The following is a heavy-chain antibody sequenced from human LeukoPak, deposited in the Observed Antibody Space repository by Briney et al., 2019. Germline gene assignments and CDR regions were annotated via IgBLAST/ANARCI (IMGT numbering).Heavy chain of an antibody. D-gene: IGHD3-3*01. CDR1: GFTFSSSA. V-gene: IGHV3-30*04. J-gene: IGHJ4*02. CDR2: ISYDGSHQ. Sequence: GRSLRLSCAASGFTFSSSAMHWVRQSPGKGLEWVALISYDGSHQFYADSVKGRFSGSRDNSKNTLYLQMNSLRAEDTAVYYCARGAGVVITHFDGWGQGTLVTVSS. CDR3: ARGAGVVITHFDG.